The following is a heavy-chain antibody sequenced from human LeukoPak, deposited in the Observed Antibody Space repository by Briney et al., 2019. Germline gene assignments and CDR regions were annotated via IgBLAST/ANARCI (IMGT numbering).Heavy chain of an antibody. V-gene: IGHV4-59*12. CDR1: GGSITNYF. J-gene: IGHJ4*02. CDR2: ILYSGST. D-gene: IGHD3-22*01. Sequence: SETLSLTCSVSGGSITNYFWSWIRQPPGKGLEWIGYILYSGSTKYNPSLKSRVTMSADTSKNQFSLKLSSVTAADTAVYYCASKDSSGYGFDYWGQGTLVTVSS. CDR3: ASKDSSGYGFDY.